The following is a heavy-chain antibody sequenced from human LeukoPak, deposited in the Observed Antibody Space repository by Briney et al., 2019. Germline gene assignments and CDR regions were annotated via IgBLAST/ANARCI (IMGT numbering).Heavy chain of an antibody. CDR2: INWNSDNI. D-gene: IGHD3-10*01. V-gene: IGHV3-9*01. Sequence: GGSLRLSCAASGFTFDDYAMHWVRQAPGKGLEWVSGINWNSDNIDYADSVKGRFTISRDNAKNSLYLQMNSLRAEDSALYYCAKRGGYDSETYALDFDYWGQGALVTVSS. CDR1: GFTFDDYA. J-gene: IGHJ4*02. CDR3: AKRGGYDSETYALDFDY.